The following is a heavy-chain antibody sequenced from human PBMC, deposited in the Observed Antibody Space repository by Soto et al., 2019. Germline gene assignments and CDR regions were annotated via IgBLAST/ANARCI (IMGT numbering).Heavy chain of an antibody. Sequence: QVQLQESGPGLVKPSQTLSLTCTVSGGSIISDNHYWNWIRQHPGKGLEWIGYIYYSGSTYYNPTLNCRVTISVATSQNQFSLKVSSVTAADTAMYYCARGQALLDAWGQGTTVTVS. D-gene: IGHD2-15*01. CDR2: IYYSGST. J-gene: IGHJ6*02. V-gene: IGHV4-31*03. CDR1: GGSIISDNHY. CDR3: ARGQALLDA.